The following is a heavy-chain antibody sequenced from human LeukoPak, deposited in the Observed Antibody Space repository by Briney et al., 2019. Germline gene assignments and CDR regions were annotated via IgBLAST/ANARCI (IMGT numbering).Heavy chain of an antibody. Sequence: GASVKVSCKAFGYTFTSNYMHWVRQARGQGPEWMGVISPSGGSTTYAQKFQGRVTMTRDTSISTAYMELSRLRSDDTAVYYCARVGRGSGSYSSFDYWGQGTLVTVSS. CDR2: ISPSGGST. D-gene: IGHD3-10*01. CDR3: ARVGRGSGSYSSFDY. V-gene: IGHV1-46*01. CDR1: GYTFTSNY. J-gene: IGHJ4*02.